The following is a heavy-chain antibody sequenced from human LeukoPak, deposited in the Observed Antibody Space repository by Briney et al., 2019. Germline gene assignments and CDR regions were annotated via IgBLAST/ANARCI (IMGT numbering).Heavy chain of an antibody. CDR1: GFTFSSYA. Sequence: GGSLRLSCAASGFTFSSYAMSWVRQAPGKGLEWVSAISGSGGSTYYADSVKGRFTISRDNSKNTLYLQMNSLTAEDTAVYYCAKDTITRSSYPGWFDPWGQGTLVTVSS. CDR2: ISGSGGST. D-gene: IGHD3-16*02. V-gene: IGHV3-23*01. CDR3: AKDTITRSSYPGWFDP. J-gene: IGHJ5*02.